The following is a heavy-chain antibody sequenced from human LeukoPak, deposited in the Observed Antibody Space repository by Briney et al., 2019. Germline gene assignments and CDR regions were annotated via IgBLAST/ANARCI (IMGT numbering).Heavy chain of an antibody. CDR1: SGSISSDAYY. CDR3: AREGVVVPAAMGGWFDP. D-gene: IGHD2-2*01. J-gene: IGHJ5*02. V-gene: IGHV4-30-2*01. CDR2: IYHGGST. Sequence: SETLSLTCTVSSGSISSDAYYWSWIRQPPGKGLEWIGCIYHGGSTYYNPSLKSRVTISVDTSKNQFSLKLSSVTAADTAVYYCAREGVVVPAAMGGWFDPWGQGTLVTVSS.